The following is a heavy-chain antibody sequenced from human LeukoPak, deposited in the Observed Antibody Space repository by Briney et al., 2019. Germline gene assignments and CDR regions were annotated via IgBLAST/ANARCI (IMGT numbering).Heavy chain of an antibody. CDR2: IYYSGST. D-gene: IGHD2-2*01. CDR1: GGSISSGDYY. J-gene: IGHJ5*02. CDR3: ARAKPAYCSSTSCVVPWFDP. Sequence: SETLSLTCTVSGGSISSGDYYWSWIRQPPGKGLEWIGYIYYSGSTYYNPSLKSRVTISVDTSKNQFSLKLSSVTAADTAVYYCARAKPAYCSSTSCVVPWFDPWGQGTLVTVSS. V-gene: IGHV4-30-4*01.